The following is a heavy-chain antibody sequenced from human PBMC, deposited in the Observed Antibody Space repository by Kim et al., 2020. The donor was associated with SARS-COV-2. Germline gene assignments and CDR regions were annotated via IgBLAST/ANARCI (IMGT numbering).Heavy chain of an antibody. D-gene: IGHD6-13*01. Sequence: SLVTISVDTSKNQFSLKLSSVTAADTAVYYCARGGYSSSWYGSLVNWFDPWGQGTLVTVSS. V-gene: IGHV4-34*01. J-gene: IGHJ5*02. CDR3: ARGGYSSSWYGSLVNWFDP.